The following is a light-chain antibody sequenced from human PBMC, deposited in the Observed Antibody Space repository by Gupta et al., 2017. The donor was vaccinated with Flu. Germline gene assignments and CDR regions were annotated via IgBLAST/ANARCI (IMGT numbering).Light chain of an antibody. V-gene: IGKV3-15*01. J-gene: IGKJ1*01. CDR2: GAS. CDR3: QQDNNWPRT. CDR1: QSVSSN. Sequence: PATLSVSAGERATLSCRASQSVSSNLTWYQHKPGQAPRLLIYGASTRATGIPARFSGSGSGTEFTLTISSLQSEDFAVYYCQQDNNWPRTFGQGTKVEVK.